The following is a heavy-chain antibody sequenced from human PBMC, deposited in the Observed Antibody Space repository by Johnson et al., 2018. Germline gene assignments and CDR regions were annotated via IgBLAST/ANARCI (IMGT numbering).Heavy chain of an antibody. V-gene: IGHV3-30*03. D-gene: IGHD2-8*01. Sequence: QVQLVQSGGGLVKPGGSLRLSCAASGFTFSNAWMSWVRQAPGKGLAWVAVISHDGINKNHGDSVKGRFTISSDNSKNRLYLQRNSLRAEDSAVYYCARPGTTGVYAMLSIFCDYWGQGTMVTVSS. CDR3: ARPGTTGVYAMLSIFCDY. CDR1: GFTFSNAW. J-gene: IGHJ4*02. CDR2: ISHDGINK.